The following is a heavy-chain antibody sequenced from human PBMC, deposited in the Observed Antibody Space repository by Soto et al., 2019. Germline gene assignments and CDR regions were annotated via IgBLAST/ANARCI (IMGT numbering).Heavy chain of an antibody. CDR1: GYTFTGYY. V-gene: IGHV1-18*04. CDR3: VRASIAAAGYFDY. CDR2: INAYNGDT. J-gene: IGHJ4*02. D-gene: IGHD6-13*01. Sequence: ASVKVSCKASGYTFTGYYMHWVRQAPGQGLEWMGWINAYNGDTNYAQKVQGRVTMTTDTSTSTAYMELRSLRSDDTAVYYCVRASIAAAGYFDYWGQGTLVTVSS.